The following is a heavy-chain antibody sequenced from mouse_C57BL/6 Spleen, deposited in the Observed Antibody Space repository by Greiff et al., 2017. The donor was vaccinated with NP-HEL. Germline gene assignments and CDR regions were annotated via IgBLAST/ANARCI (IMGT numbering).Heavy chain of an antibody. CDR3: AMPDLDDGSSSWFAY. V-gene: IGHV1-26*01. CDR1: GYTFTDYY. CDR2: LNPNNGGT. D-gene: IGHD1-1*01. J-gene: IGHJ3*01. Sequence: EVQLQQSGPELVKPGASVKISCKASGYTFTDYYMNWVKQSHGKSLEWIGDLNPNNGGTSYNQKFKGKATLTVDKSSSTAYMELRSLTSEDSAVYYCAMPDLDDGSSSWFAYGGQGTLVTVSA.